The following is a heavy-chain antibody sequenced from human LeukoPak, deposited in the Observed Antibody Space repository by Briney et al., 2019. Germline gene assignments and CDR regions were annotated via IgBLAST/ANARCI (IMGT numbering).Heavy chain of an antibody. Sequence: SYGSTHYAESVKGRFAISRDNSKNTVYLQMNSLRAEDTALYYCAKMARYSNTWADYWGQGTLVTVSS. J-gene: IGHJ4*02. CDR3: AKMARYSNTWADY. CDR2: SYGST. D-gene: IGHD6-13*01. V-gene: IGHV3-23*01.